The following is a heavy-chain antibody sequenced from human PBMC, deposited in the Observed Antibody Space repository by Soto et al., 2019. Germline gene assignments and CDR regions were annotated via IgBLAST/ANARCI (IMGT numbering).Heavy chain of an antibody. Sequence: GGSLRLSCAASEFTFSSYAMSWVRQAPGKGLEWVSLISGSGGSTYYADSVKGRFTISRDNSKNTLYLQMNTLRAEDTAIFYCAKVTAHRFDVWGQGTLVTVSS. J-gene: IGHJ4*02. CDR3: AKVTAHRFDV. CDR1: EFTFSSYA. CDR2: ISGSGGST. V-gene: IGHV3-23*01.